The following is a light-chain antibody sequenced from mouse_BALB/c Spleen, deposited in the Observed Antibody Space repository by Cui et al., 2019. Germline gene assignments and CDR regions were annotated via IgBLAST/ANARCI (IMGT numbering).Light chain of an antibody. V-gene: IGKV4-70*01. J-gene: IGKJ2*01. CDR3: HQRSSYYT. CDR2: DTS. CDR1: SRISY. Sequence: HIVLTQSPASMSASPWETVTRTCSTSSRISYMHWYQQKPGTSPKRWIYDTSKLAPGVPARFSGSGSGTSYSLTISSMEAEDAATYYWHQRSSYYTFGGGTKLEIK.